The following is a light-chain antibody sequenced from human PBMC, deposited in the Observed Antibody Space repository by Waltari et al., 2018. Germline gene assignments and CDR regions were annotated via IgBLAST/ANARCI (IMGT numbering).Light chain of an antibody. V-gene: IGKV3-20*01. J-gene: IGKJ1*01. CDR1: QSVSRY. CDR2: DAS. CDR3: QKYGRLPAT. Sequence: EIVLTQSPGTLSLSRGVRATLSCRASQSVSRYLAWYQQKPGQAPRLLIYDASTRATGIPDRFSGSGSGTDFSLTISRLEPEDFAVYYCQKYGRLPATFGQGTKVEIK.